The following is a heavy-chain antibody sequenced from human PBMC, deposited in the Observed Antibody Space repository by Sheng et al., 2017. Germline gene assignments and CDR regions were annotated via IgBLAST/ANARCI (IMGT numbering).Heavy chain of an antibody. CDR1: GFTFDDYT. V-gene: IGHV3-43*01. D-gene: IGHD5-12*01. J-gene: IGHJ4*02. CDR3: AKGDIVATIKAGGFDY. CDR2: ISWDGGST. Sequence: EVQLVESGGVVVQPGGSLRLSCAASGFTFDDYTMHWVRQAPGKGLEWVSLISWDGGSTYYADSVKGRFTISRDNSKNSLYLQMNSLRTEDTALYYCAKGDIVATIKAGGFDYWGQGTLVTVSS.